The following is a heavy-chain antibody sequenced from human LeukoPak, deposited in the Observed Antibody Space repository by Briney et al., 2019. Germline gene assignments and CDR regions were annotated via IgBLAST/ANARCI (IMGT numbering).Heavy chain of an antibody. CDR2: IYYSGST. Sequence: SETLSLTCTVSGGSISSYYWSWIWQPPGKGLEWIGYIYYSGSTNYNPSLKSRVTISVDTSKNQFSLKLSSVTAADTAVYYCARHGGEVATGPFDYWGQGTLVTVSS. V-gene: IGHV4-59*08. D-gene: IGHD5-12*01. J-gene: IGHJ4*02. CDR1: GGSISSYY. CDR3: ARHGGEVATGPFDY.